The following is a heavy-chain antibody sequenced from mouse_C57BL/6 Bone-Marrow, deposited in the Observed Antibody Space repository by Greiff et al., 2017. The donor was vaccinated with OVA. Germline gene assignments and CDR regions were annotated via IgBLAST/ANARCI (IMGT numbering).Heavy chain of an antibody. V-gene: IGHV2-9-1*01. Sequence: VQLQQSGPGLVAPSQSLSITCTVSGFSLTSYAISWVRQPPGKGLEWLGVIWTGGGTNYNSALKSRLSISKDNSKSQVFLKMNSLQTDDTARYYCARTLYDYDVAMDYWGQGTSVTVSS. J-gene: IGHJ4*01. D-gene: IGHD2-4*01. CDR1: GFSLTSYA. CDR2: IWTGGGT. CDR3: ARTLYDYDVAMDY.